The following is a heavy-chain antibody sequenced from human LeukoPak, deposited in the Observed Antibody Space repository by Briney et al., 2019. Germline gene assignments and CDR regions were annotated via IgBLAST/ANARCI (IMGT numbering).Heavy chain of an antibody. V-gene: IGHV5-51*01. CDR3: ATNTMFRGIHAFDI. J-gene: IGHJ3*02. D-gene: IGHD3-10*01. Sequence: GESLKISCKGSGYRFNAYWIAWVRQMPGKGLEWMGIIYPDDSDTRYSPSFQGQVTISADKSISTAYLQWSSLKASDSAMYYCATNTMFRGIHAFDIWGQGTMVTVSS. CDR1: GYRFNAYW. CDR2: IYPDDSDT.